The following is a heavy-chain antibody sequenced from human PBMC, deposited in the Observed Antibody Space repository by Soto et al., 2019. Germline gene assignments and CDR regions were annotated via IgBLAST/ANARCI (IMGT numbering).Heavy chain of an antibody. CDR3: AREGGSYDSGGYLIRGAFDI. CDR2: IYFRGNT. V-gene: IGHV4-31*03. D-gene: IGHD3-22*01. CDR1: GDSISRIDYY. Sequence: TLSLTCSVSGDSISRIDYYWTWIRQHPEKGLEWIGNIYFRGNTYYSPSLESRLTISVDTSKNQFSLKSTSVTAADTAVYYCAREGGSYDSGGYLIRGAFDIWGQGTMVTVSS. J-gene: IGHJ3*02.